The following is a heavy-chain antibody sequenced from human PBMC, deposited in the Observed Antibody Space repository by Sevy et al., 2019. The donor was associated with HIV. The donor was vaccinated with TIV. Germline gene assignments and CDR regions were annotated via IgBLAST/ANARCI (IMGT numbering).Heavy chain of an antibody. J-gene: IGHJ2*01. Sequence: GGSLRLSCAASGFTVSNNYMSWVRQAPGKGLEWVSVIYTGGSTYYVDSVEGRFTMSRDDSKNTVYLEMNNLSAEDTAIYYCARDHGGVQGWYFDLWGRGPLVTVSS. CDR3: ARDHGGVQGWYFDL. V-gene: IGHV3-53*01. CDR2: IYTGGST. D-gene: IGHD2-8*02. CDR1: GFTVSNNY.